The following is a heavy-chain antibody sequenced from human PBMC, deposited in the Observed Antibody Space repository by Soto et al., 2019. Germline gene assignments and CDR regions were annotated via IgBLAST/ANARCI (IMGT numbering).Heavy chain of an antibody. CDR2: ISPIFGTT. V-gene: IGHV1-69*05. D-gene: IGHD1-26*01. Sequence: SVKVSCKASGDTFSSYAISWVRQAPGQGLEWMGGISPIFGTTNYAQKLQGRVTMTTDTSTSTAYMELRSLRSDDTAVYYCAREEIAGENSGSPYWGQGTLVTSPQ. CDR3: AREEIAGENSGSPY. CDR1: GDTFSSYA. J-gene: IGHJ4*02.